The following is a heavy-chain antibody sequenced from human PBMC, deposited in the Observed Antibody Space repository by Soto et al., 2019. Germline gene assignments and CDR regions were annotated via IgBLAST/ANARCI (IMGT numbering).Heavy chain of an antibody. CDR1: GFSLSSYW. Sequence: EVQLVESGGGLVQPGGSLRLSCAASGFSLSSYWMSWVRQAPGKGLEWVANMNQDGSESDYVGSVKGRFTFTRDNAKNSQYLPMNSLRAEDTAVYYCARLSTSAGRRDLACWGKGTMVTVSS. V-gene: IGHV3-7*01. CDR2: MNQDGSES. J-gene: IGHJ4*02. CDR3: ARLSTSAGRRDLAC.